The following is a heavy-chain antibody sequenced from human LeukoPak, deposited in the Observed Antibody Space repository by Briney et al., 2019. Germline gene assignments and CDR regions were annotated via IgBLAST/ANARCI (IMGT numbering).Heavy chain of an antibody. J-gene: IGHJ4*02. Sequence: GASVKVSCKASGYTFTSYDINWVRQATGQGLEWMGWMNPNSGNTGYAQKFQGRVTMTRNTSISTAYMELNSLRAEDTAVYYCAREEGYSGPFDYWGQGTLVTVSS. V-gene: IGHV1-8*01. CDR3: AREEGYSGPFDY. CDR1: GYTFTSYD. CDR2: MNPNSGNT. D-gene: IGHD2-15*01.